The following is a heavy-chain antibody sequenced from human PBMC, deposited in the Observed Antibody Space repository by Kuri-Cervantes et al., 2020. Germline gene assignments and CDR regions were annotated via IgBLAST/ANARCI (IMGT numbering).Heavy chain of an antibody. CDR3: AKGGSTPGVWIQLWDCNFDY. V-gene: IGHV3-73*01. J-gene: IGHJ4*02. CDR2: IRSKANSYAT. D-gene: IGHD5-18*01. CDR1: GFTFSGSA. Sequence: GGSLRLSCAASGFTFSGSAMHWVRQASGKGLEWVGRIRSKANSYATAYAASVKGRFTISRDDSKNTAYLQMNSLRAEDTAVYYCAKGGSTPGVWIQLWDCNFDYWGQGTLVTVSS.